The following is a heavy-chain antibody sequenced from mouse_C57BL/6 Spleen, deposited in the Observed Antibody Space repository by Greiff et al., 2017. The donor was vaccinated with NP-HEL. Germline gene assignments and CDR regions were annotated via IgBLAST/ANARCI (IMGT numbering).Heavy chain of an antibody. CDR3: ARGGYQA. D-gene: IGHD3-2*02. CDR1: GYTFTDYN. V-gene: IGHV1-22*01. CDR2: INPNNGGT. Sequence: EVQLQQSGPELVKPGASVKMSCTASGYTFTDYNMHWVKQSPGKSLEWIGYINPNNGGTSYNPKFKGKATLTVNKSSSTASMELRSLTSEDSGVYYCARGGYQAWGQGTLVTVSA. J-gene: IGHJ3*01.